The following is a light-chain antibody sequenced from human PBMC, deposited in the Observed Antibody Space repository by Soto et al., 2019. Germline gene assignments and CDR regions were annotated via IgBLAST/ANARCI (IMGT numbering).Light chain of an antibody. V-gene: IGKV1-5*03. CDR3: QQSYRTPPIT. CDR1: QTISSW. J-gene: IGKJ5*01. Sequence: DIQMTQSPSTLSGSVGDRVTITCRASQTISSWLAWFQQKPGKAPKLLIYKASSLQSGVSSRFSGSGSGTDFTLTISSLQPEDFATYYCQQSYRTPPITVGQGKRLEIK. CDR2: KAS.